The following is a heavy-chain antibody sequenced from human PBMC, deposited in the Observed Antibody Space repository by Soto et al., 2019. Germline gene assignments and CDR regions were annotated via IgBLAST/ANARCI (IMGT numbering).Heavy chain of an antibody. J-gene: IGHJ3*02. CDR2: ISSNGGST. CDR1: GFTFSSYA. CDR3: ARSTTVTTGAFDI. D-gene: IGHD4-17*01. V-gene: IGHV3-64*01. Sequence: PGGSLRLSCAASGFTFSSYAMHWVRQAPGKGLEYVSAISSNGGSTYYANSVKGRFTISRDNSKNTLYLQMGSLRAEDMAVYYCARSTTVTTGAFDIWGQGTMVTVSS.